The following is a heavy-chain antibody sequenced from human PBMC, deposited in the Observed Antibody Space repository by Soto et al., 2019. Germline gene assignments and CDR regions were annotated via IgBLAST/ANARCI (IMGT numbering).Heavy chain of an antibody. CDR2: MNPNSGNT. Sequence: QVQLVQSGAEVKKPGASVKVSCKASGYTFTSYDINWVRQATGQGLEWMGWMNPNSGNTGYAQKFQGRVTMTRNTSISTAYMELSSLRSEDTAVYYCARGRKGTAMPTRGNWFDPWGQGTLVTVSS. J-gene: IGHJ5*02. V-gene: IGHV1-8*01. D-gene: IGHD5-18*01. CDR1: GYTFTSYD. CDR3: ARGRKGTAMPTRGNWFDP.